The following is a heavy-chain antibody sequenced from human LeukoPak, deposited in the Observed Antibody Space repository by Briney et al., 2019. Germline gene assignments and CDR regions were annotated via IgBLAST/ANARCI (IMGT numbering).Heavy chain of an antibody. CDR3: ARDPVLRYFDWLPGWFDP. D-gene: IGHD3-9*01. Sequence: SVKVSCKASGGTSSSYAISWVRQAPGQGLEWMGGIIPIFGTANYAQKFQGRVTITTDESTSTAYMELSSLRSEDTAVYYCARDPVLRYFDWLPGWFDPWGQGTLVTVSS. J-gene: IGHJ5*02. CDR2: IIPIFGTA. V-gene: IGHV1-69*05. CDR1: GGTSSSYA.